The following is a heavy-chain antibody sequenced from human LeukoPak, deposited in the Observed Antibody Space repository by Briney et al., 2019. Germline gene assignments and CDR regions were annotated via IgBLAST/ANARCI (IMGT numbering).Heavy chain of an antibody. CDR2: ISSSGSTR. CDR3: ARGSGSSWYFYFDY. Sequence: GGSLRLSCAASGFTFSSYEMNWVRQAPGKGLEWVSYISSSGSTRYYADSVKGRFTISRDNAKNSVYLQMNSLRAEDTALYYCARGSGSSWYFYFDYWGQGTLVTVSS. V-gene: IGHV3-48*03. J-gene: IGHJ4*02. CDR1: GFTFSSYE. D-gene: IGHD6-13*01.